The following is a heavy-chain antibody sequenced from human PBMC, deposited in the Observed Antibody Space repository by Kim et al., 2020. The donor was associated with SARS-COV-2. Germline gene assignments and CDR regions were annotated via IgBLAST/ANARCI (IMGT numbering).Heavy chain of an antibody. D-gene: IGHD2-2*01. CDR3: AKGAGVVVPENVDY. V-gene: IGHV3-23*01. J-gene: IGHJ4*02. Sequence: GGSLRLSCAASGFTFSSYAMSCVRQAPGKGLEWVSAISGSGCSTYYADSVKGRFTISRDNSKNTLYLQRNSLRAEDTAVYYCAKGAGVVVPENVDYWGQGTLVTVSS. CDR1: GFTFSSYA. CDR2: ISGSGCST.